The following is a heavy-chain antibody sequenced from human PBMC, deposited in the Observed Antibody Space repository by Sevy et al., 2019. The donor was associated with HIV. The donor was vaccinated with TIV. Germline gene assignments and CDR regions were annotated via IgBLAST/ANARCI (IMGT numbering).Heavy chain of an antibody. Sequence: GESLKISCAASGFTFSSYGMHWVRQAPGKGLEWVAVISYDGSNKYYADSVKGRFTISRDNSKNTLYLQMNSLGAEDTAVYYCAKGGVAVAGTKAPGRGHYFDYWGQGTLVTVSS. CDR3: AKGGVAVAGTKAPGRGHYFDY. CDR1: GFTFSSYG. J-gene: IGHJ4*02. CDR2: ISYDGSNK. V-gene: IGHV3-30*18. D-gene: IGHD6-19*01.